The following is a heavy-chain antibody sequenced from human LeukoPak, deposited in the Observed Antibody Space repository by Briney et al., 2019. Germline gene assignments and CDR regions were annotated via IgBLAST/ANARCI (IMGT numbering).Heavy chain of an antibody. CDR2: FDPEDGET. Sequence: ASVKVSCKVSGYTLTELSMHWVRQAPGKGLEWMGGFDPEDGETIYAQKFQGGVTMTEDTSTDTAYMELSSLRSEDTAVYYCATESRFSGYYYVVSFDYWGQGTLVTVSS. J-gene: IGHJ4*02. CDR3: ATESRFSGYYYVVSFDY. D-gene: IGHD3-22*01. CDR1: GYTLTELS. V-gene: IGHV1-24*01.